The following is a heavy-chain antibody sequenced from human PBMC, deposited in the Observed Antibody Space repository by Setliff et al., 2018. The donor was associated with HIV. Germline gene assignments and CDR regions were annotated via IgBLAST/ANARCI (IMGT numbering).Heavy chain of an antibody. Sequence: GGSLRLSCAASEFTLSGYSMSWVRQVPGKGLEWVSAIDPSGSRIFYSDSVKGRFTISRDNAKNSLYLQMNSLRAEDTALYYCARGPPLGNSYGYVNYWGQGTLVTVSS. CDR3: ARGPPLGNSYGYVNY. V-gene: IGHV3-21*04. CDR2: IDPSGSRI. CDR1: EFTLSGYS. D-gene: IGHD5-18*01. J-gene: IGHJ4*02.